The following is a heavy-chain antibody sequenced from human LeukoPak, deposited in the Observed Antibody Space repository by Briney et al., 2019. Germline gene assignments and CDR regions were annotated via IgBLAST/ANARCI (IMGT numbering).Heavy chain of an antibody. CDR3: ARVFRGVVTSNWFDP. D-gene: IGHD2-21*02. V-gene: IGHV4-59*11. CDR2: VYDNGNT. CDR1: GGSITGHY. Sequence: PSETLSLTCTASGGSITGHYWTWIRQSPGKGLEWIGFVYDNGNTNYNSSLQSRVTMSVDTSTNQLSLKMTSVTAADTAIYYCARVFRGVVTSNWFDPWGQGTLVTVSS. J-gene: IGHJ5*02.